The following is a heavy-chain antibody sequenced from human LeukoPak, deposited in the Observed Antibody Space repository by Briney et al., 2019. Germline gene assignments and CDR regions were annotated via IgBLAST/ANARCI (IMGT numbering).Heavy chain of an antibody. Sequence: GGSLRLSCAASGFIFSDYYMSWIRQAPGKGLEWISYISSNGSTIYYADSVKGRFTISRDNAKKSLYLQMNSLRAEDTAVYYCAKTSLWFGELLTDYWGQGTLVTVSS. CDR2: ISSNGSTI. CDR1: GFIFSDYY. D-gene: IGHD3-10*01. V-gene: IGHV3-11*04. CDR3: AKTSLWFGELLTDY. J-gene: IGHJ4*02.